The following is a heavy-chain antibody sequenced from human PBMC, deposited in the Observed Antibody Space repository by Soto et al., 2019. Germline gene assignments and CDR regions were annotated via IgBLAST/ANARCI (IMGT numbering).Heavy chain of an antibody. J-gene: IGHJ4*02. V-gene: IGHV1-69*01. CDR1: GDTFSRYT. CDR3: ARGRGLYNSGRSQLDY. Sequence: QVQLVQSGAGVKKPGSSVRVSCKASGDTFSRYTVNWVRQAPRQGLEWMGGIIPRFGTTNYAPTLQGRVTITADESTNTVYMELSSLRSEDTALYFCARGRGLYNSGRSQLDYWGQGTLLTVSS. CDR2: IIPRFGTT. D-gene: IGHD1-1*01.